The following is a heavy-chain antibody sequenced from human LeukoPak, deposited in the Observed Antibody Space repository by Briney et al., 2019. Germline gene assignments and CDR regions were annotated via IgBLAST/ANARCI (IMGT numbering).Heavy chain of an antibody. Sequence: SETLSLTCAVSGGSISSSNWWSWVRQPPGXGLEWIGEIYHSGSTNYNSSLKSRVTISVDKSKSQFSMKLSSMTAADTAVYYCARVSFDSSGYVFDYWGQGTLVTVSS. CDR3: ARVSFDSSGYVFDY. D-gene: IGHD3-22*01. J-gene: IGHJ4*02. V-gene: IGHV4-4*02. CDR2: IYHSGST. CDR1: GGSISSSNW.